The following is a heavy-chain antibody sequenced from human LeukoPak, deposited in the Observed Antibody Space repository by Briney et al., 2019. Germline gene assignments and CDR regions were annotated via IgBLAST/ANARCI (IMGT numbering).Heavy chain of an antibody. CDR3: AKGQWLVQNYFDY. CDR2: IRYDGSNK. Sequence: GGSLRLSRAASGFTFSSYGMHWVRQAPGKGLEWVAFIRYDGSNKYYADSVRGRFTISRDNSKNTLYLQMNSLRAEDTAVYYCAKGQWLVQNYFDYWGQGTLVTVSS. D-gene: IGHD6-19*01. CDR1: GFTFSSYG. J-gene: IGHJ4*02. V-gene: IGHV3-30*02.